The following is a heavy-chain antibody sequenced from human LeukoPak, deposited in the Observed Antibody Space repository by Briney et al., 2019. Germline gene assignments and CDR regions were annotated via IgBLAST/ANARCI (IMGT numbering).Heavy chain of an antibody. D-gene: IGHD6-13*01. CDR1: GFTFSSYA. CDR3: ARGAILAYSSSRLHSNWFDP. J-gene: IGHJ5*02. CDR2: ISYDGSNK. Sequence: LAGGSLRLSCAASGFTFSSYAMHWVRQAPGKGLEWVAVISYDGSNKYYADSVKGRFTISRDNSKNTLYLQMNSLRAEDTAVYYCARGAILAYSSSRLHSNWFDPWGQGTLVTVSS. V-gene: IGHV3-30*04.